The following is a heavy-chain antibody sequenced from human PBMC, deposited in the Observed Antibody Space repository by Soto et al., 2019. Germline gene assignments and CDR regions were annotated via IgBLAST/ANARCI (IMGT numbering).Heavy chain of an antibody. CDR3: VTGDHADY. CDR2: IKHDGTER. D-gene: IGHD3-10*01. Sequence: GGSLRLSCAASGITTSTYWMGWFRQAPGRGLDWVATIKHDGTERYYMDSLKGRFTISRDNAINSLYLQMSSLRAEDTAVYFCVTGDHADYWGQGTLVTVSS. CDR1: GITTSTYW. J-gene: IGHJ4*02. V-gene: IGHV3-7*03.